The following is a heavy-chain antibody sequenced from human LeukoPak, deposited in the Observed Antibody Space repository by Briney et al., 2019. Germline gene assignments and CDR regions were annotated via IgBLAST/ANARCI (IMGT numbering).Heavy chain of an antibody. Sequence: GASVKVSCKASGYTFTSYDINWVRQAPGQGLEWMGWINPNSGGTNYAQKFQGRVTMTRDTSISTAYMELSRLRSDDTAVYYCARDKLSTYYGSSGLGVAFDIWGQGTMVTVSS. V-gene: IGHV1-2*02. CDR3: ARDKLSTYYGSSGLGVAFDI. D-gene: IGHD3-22*01. CDR2: INPNSGGT. CDR1: GYTFTSYD. J-gene: IGHJ3*02.